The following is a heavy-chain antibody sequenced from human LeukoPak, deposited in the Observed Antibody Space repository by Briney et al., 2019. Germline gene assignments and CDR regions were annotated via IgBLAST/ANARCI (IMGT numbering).Heavy chain of an antibody. Sequence: ASVKVSCKASGYTFTKYAMNWLRQAPGQRPEWMGWISTGTGNPTYAQGFTGRFVFSLDTSVSTAYLEITSLKAEDTAVYYCTRDFYNSGSSLLDYWGQGTLVTVSS. CDR3: TRDFYNSGSSLLDY. CDR2: ISTGTGNP. D-gene: IGHD3-10*01. J-gene: IGHJ4*02. V-gene: IGHV7-4-1*02. CDR1: GYTFTKYA.